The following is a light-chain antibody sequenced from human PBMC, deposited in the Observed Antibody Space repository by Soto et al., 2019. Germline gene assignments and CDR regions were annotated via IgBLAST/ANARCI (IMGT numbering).Light chain of an antibody. V-gene: IGKV3-11*01. CDR3: QQYGSSPWT. CDR1: QSVSSY. CDR2: DAS. J-gene: IGKJ1*01. Sequence: EIVLTQSPATLSLSPGERATLSCRASQSVSSYLAWYQQKPGQAPRLLIYDASNRATGIPARFSGSGSGTDFTLTITRLEPDDFAVYYCQQYGSSPWTFGQGTKVDIK.